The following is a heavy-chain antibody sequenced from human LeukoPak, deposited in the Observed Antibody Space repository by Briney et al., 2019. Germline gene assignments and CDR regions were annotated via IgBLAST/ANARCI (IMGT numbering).Heavy chain of an antibody. D-gene: IGHD6-13*01. CDR3: ANSWYIAFDI. CDR2: INHSGST. Sequence: PSETLSLTCAVYGGSFSGYYWGWIRQPPGKGLEWIGEINHSGSTNYSPSLKSRVTISVDTSKNQFSLKLSSVTAADTAVYYCANSWYIAFDIWGQGTMVTVSS. J-gene: IGHJ3*02. V-gene: IGHV4-34*01. CDR1: GGSFSGYY.